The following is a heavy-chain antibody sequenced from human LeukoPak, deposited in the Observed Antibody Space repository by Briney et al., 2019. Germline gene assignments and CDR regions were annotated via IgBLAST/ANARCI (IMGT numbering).Heavy chain of an antibody. V-gene: IGHV4-59*01. D-gene: IGHD1-26*01. CDR2: IYYSGST. CDR3: ARGSSLGYYYDY. CDR1: GGFMSSYY. Sequence: SETLSLTRNVSGGFMSSYYWTWIRQPPGKALEWVGYIYYSGSTNYNPSLDSRVTISVDTSKNQFSLKLNSVTDADTAVYYCARGSSLGYYYDYWGQGTLVTVSS. J-gene: IGHJ4*02.